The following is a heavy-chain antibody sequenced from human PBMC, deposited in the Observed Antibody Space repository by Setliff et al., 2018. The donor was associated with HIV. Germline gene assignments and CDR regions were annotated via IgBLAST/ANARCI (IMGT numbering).Heavy chain of an antibody. V-gene: IGHV4-4*08. D-gene: IGHD6-19*01. CDR2: ISSGST. CDR1: GGSISSYY. CDR3: ASHSLENSSGSY. J-gene: IGHJ4*02. Sequence: PSETLSLTCTVSGGSISSYYWSWIRQPPGKGLEWIGYISSGSTYQNPSLKSRVTISVDTSKNQFSLKLSSVTAADTAVYYCASHSLENSSGSYWGQGALVTVSS.